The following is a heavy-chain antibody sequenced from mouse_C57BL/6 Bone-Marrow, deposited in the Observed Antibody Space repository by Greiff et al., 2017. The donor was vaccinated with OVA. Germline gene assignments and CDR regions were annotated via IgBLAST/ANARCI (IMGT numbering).Heavy chain of an antibody. V-gene: IGHV1-81*01. J-gene: IGHJ3*01. CDR3: ARRGGGYSWFAY. Sequence: QVQLQQSGAELARPGASVKLSCKASGYTFTSYGISWVKQRTGQGLEWIGEIYPRSGNTYYNEKFKGKATLTADKSSSTAYMELRSLTSEDSAVYVCARRGGGYSWFAYWGQGTLVTVSA. CDR2: IYPRSGNT. D-gene: IGHD2-3*01. CDR1: GYTFTSYG.